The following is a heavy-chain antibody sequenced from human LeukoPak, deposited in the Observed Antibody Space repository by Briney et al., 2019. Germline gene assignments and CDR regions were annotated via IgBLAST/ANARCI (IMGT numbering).Heavy chain of an antibody. CDR2: ISAYNGNT. CDR1: GYTFTSYG. CDR3: ARDPDNPGATSPYYYYYYMDV. V-gene: IGHV1-18*01. Sequence: ASVKVSCKASGYTFTSYGISWMRQAPGQGLEWMGWISAYNGNTNYAQKLQGRVTMTTDTSTSTAYMELRSLRSDDTAVYYCARDPDNPGATSPYYYYYYMDVWGKGTTVTVSS. D-gene: IGHD1-26*01. J-gene: IGHJ6*03.